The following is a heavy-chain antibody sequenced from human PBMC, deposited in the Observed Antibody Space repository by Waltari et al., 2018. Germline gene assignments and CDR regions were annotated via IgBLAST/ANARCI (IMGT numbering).Heavy chain of an antibody. J-gene: IGHJ5*02. D-gene: IGHD1-26*01. CDR2: IYTSGST. CDR1: GGSISSYY. V-gene: IGHV4-4*07. CDR3: ASQELLANWFDP. Sequence: QVQLQESGPGLVKPSETLSLTCTVSGGSISSYYWSWLRQPAGKGLEWIGRIYTSGSTNYNPSLKSRVTISVDKSKNQFSLKLSSVTAADTAVYYCASQELLANWFDPWGQGTLVTVSS.